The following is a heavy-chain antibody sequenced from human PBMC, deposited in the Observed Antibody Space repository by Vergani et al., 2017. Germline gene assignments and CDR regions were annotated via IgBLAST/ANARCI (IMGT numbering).Heavy chain of an antibody. Sequence: EVQLVESGGGLVQPGGSLRLSCAASGFTFSSYWMSWVRQAPGKGLEWVANIKQDGSEKYYVDSVKGRFTISRDNAKNSLYLQMNSLRAEDTAVYYCASNIVVVPAAIPPNDAFDIWGQGTMVTVSS. CDR3: ASNIVVVPAAIPPNDAFDI. J-gene: IGHJ3*02. CDR1: GFTFSSYW. D-gene: IGHD2-2*02. CDR2: IKQDGSEK. V-gene: IGHV3-7*03.